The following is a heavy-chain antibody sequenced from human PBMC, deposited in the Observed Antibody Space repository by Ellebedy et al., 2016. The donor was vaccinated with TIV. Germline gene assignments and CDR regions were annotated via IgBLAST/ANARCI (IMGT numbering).Heavy chain of an antibody. J-gene: IGHJ6*02. CDR1: GFTFSSYS. D-gene: IGHD2-15*01. CDR3: ARQYARGIVVVVAATLENGMDV. CDR2: ISSSSSYI. V-gene: IGHV3-21*01. Sequence: GGSLRLSXAASGFTFSSYSMNWVRQAPGKGLEWVSSISSSSSYIYYADSVKGRFTISRDNAKNSLYLQMNSLRAEDTAVYYCARQYARGIVVVVAATLENGMDVWGQGTTVTVSS.